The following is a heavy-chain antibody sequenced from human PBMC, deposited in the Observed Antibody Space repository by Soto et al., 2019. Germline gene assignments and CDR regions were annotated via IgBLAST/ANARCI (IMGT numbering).Heavy chain of an antibody. CDR1: GFNFSSYS. CDR3: ASVYSSVWYGTLVSDY. CDR2: ISSSSSTI. D-gene: IGHD6-19*01. Sequence: GGSLXLSCAASGFNFSSYSMNWVRQAPGKGLEWVSYISSSSSTIYYADSVKGRFTISRDNAKNSLYLQMNSLRAEDTAVYYCASVYSSVWYGTLVSDYWGQGTLVTVSS. V-gene: IGHV3-48*01. J-gene: IGHJ4*02.